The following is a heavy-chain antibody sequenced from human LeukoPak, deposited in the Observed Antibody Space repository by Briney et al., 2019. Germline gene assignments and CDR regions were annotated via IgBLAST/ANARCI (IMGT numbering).Heavy chain of an antibody. J-gene: IGHJ3*02. CDR3: ATYSDTTGYFKEAYAM. CDR1: GFPVSHSG. Sequence: PGGSLRVSCLTSGFPVSHSGMNWVRQAPGKGLEWVAYISTNSATIFYGDSVKGRFVISRDNGKNVLNLQMTSLRVEDTAVYYCATYSDTTGYFKEAYAMWVQGTLVTVSS. CDR2: ISTNSATI. V-gene: IGHV3-48*01. D-gene: IGHD5-18*01.